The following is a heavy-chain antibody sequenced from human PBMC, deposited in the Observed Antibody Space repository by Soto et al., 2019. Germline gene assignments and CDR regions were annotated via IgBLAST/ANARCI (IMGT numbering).Heavy chain of an antibody. CDR3: ARGYQWLLY. J-gene: IGHJ4*02. CDR1: GDSVSSGSAA. Sequence: PSQTLSLTCGISGDSVSSGSAAWNWIRQSPSRGLEWLGRTYYKSKWYYNYAVSVKSRIAIKSDTSKNQFSLQLNSVTPEDTAVYFCARGYQWLLYWGQGPLVTVSS. V-gene: IGHV6-1*01. CDR2: TYYKSKWYY. D-gene: IGHD2-21*01.